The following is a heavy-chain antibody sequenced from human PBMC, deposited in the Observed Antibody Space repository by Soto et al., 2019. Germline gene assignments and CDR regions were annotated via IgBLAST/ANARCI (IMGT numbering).Heavy chain of an antibody. CDR1: GGSFSGYY. V-gene: IGHV4-34*01. D-gene: IGHD3-22*01. Sequence: PSETLSLTCAVYGGSFSGYYWSWIRQPPGKGLEWIGEINHSGSTNYSPSLKSRVTISVDTSKNQFSLKLSSVTAADTAVYYCARGAVRDYYDSSGYYQYYYYYGMDVWGQGTTVT. CDR3: ARGAVRDYYDSSGYYQYYYYYGMDV. J-gene: IGHJ6*02. CDR2: INHSGST.